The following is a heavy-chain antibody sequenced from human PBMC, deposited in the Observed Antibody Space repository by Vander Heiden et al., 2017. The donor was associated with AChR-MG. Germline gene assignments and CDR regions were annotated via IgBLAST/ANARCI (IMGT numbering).Heavy chain of an antibody. V-gene: IGHV4-59*01. CDR1: GGSISNSY. CDR3: ARAGSWTGKRDFDY. D-gene: IGHD6-13*01. CDR2: IFNSGST. Sequence: QVQLQESGPGLVKPSETLSLTCSVAGGSISNSYWSWIRQHPGKGLEWIGDIFNSGSTNYNPSLKSRVTISVDTSQNQFSLKLISVTAADTAVYYCARAGSWTGKRDFDYWGQGTLVTVSS. J-gene: IGHJ4*02.